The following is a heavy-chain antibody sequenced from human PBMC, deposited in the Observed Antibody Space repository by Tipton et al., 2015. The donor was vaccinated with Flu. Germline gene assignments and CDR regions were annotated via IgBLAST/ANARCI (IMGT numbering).Heavy chain of an antibody. Sequence: SLRLSCAASGFTFSGSAMHWVRQASGKGLEWVGRIRSKANSYATAYAASVKGRFTISRDDSKNTAYLQMNSLKTEDTAVYYCTRLDTVQAYWGQGTLVTVSS. CDR2: IRSKANSYAT. V-gene: IGHV3-73*01. CDR1: GFTFSGSA. CDR3: TRLDTVQAY. D-gene: IGHD5-18*01. J-gene: IGHJ4*02.